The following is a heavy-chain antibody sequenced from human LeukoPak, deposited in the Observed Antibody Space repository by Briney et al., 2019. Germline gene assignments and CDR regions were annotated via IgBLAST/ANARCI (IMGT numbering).Heavy chain of an antibody. CDR3: ARHEEDIVVVPAAIFLDP. CDR1: GYTFTRYG. CDR2: ISAYNGNT. V-gene: IGHV1-18*04. Sequence: GASVKVSCKASGYTFTRYGISWVRQAPGQGLEWMGWISAYNGNTNYAQKLQGRVTMTTDTSTSTAYMELRSLRSDDTAVYYCARHEEDIVVVPAAIFLDPWGQGTLVTVSS. J-gene: IGHJ5*02. D-gene: IGHD2-2*01.